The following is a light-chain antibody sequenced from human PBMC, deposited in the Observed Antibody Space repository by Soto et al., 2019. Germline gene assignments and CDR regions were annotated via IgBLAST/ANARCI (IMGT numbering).Light chain of an antibody. Sequence: DIQMTQSPSSLSASVGDRVTITFQASHDVNMPLHWCLQIPGKAPKLLICDASNLDTGVPSNFSGRVSGTHLAFTVTSLQPDDYSTYYCQQYHSYWTFGQGTKVDI. CDR3: QQYHSYWT. J-gene: IGKJ1*01. CDR1: HDVNMP. V-gene: IGKV1-33*01. CDR2: DAS.